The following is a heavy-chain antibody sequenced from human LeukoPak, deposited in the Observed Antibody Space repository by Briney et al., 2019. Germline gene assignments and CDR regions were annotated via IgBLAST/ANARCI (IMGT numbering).Heavy chain of an antibody. CDR2: IYYSGST. V-gene: IGHV4-39*01. D-gene: IGHD6-13*01. Sequence: KPSETLSLTCTVSGGSISSSSYYWGWIRQPPGKGLEWIGSIYYSGSTYYNPSLKSRVTISVDTSKNQFSLKLSSVTAADTAVYYCARGPWRVYSSRQVDAFDIWGQGTMVTVSS. CDR3: ARGPWRVYSSRQVDAFDI. CDR1: GGSISSSSYY. J-gene: IGHJ3*02.